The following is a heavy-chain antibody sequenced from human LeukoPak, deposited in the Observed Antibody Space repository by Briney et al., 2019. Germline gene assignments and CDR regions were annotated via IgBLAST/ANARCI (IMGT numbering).Heavy chain of an antibody. D-gene: IGHD3-3*01. Sequence: ASVKVSCKASGYTFTSYYMHWVRQAPGQGLEWMGWINPNSGGTNYAQKFQGRVTMTRDTSISTAYMELSRLRSEDAAVYYCARAARTLFGVFIIAAFDIWGQGTMVTVSS. CDR3: ARAARTLFGVFIIAAFDI. CDR2: INPNSGGT. V-gene: IGHV1-2*02. CDR1: GYTFTSYY. J-gene: IGHJ3*02.